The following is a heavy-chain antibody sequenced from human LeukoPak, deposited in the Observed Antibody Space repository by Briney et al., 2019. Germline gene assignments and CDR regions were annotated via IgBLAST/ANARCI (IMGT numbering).Heavy chain of an antibody. Sequence: SETLSLTCTVSGGSISSGASDWGWIRQHPKGGLEWVGYINHSGSTYYNPSLGSRVTMSEDTSKNQFSLRLSSVTAADSAVYYCARAARQGFTMIVVPFFYFDLWGRGTLVTVSS. CDR2: INHSGST. D-gene: IGHD3-22*01. CDR1: GGSISSGASD. CDR3: ARAARQGFTMIVVPFFYFDL. J-gene: IGHJ2*01. V-gene: IGHV4-31*03.